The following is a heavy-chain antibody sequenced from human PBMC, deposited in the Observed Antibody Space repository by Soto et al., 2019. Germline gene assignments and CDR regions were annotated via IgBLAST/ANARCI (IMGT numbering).Heavy chain of an antibody. V-gene: IGHV4-34*01. J-gene: IGHJ5*02. CDR3: ASDSSIAAQRNWFDP. D-gene: IGHD6-6*01. CDR2: INHSGST. Sequence: SETLSLTCAVYGGSFSGYYWSWIRQPPGKGLEWIGEINHSGSTNYNPSLKSRVTISVDTSKNQFSLKLSSVTAADTAVYYCASDSSIAAQRNWFDPWGQGTLVTSPQ. CDR1: GGSFSGYY.